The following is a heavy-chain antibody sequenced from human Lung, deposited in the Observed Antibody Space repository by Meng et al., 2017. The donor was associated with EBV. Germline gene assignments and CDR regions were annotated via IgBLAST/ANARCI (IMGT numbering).Heavy chain of an antibody. CDR3: ARYCSGGSCYRDVSRNNWYFDL. CDR2: MNHSGST. D-gene: IGHD2-15*01. V-gene: IGHV4-34*01. J-gene: IGHJ2*01. CDR1: STSFSGYF. Sequence: QGHLPQWGAGLFNPSETLSLTCAVDSTSFSGYFWTWIRQPPGKGLEWIGEMNHSGSTNYNPSLKSRVTISVDKSKNQFSLKLSSVTAADTAVYYCARYCSGGSCYRDVSRNNWYFDLRGRGTLVTVSS.